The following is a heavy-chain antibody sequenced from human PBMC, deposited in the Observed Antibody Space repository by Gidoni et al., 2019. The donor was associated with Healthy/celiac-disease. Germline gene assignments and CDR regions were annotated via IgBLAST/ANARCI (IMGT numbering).Heavy chain of an antibody. V-gene: IGHV3-13*04. J-gene: IGHJ6*02. D-gene: IGHD6-13*01. CDR3: ARGSIAAAGTDYYYYGMDV. CDR2: IGTAGDT. Sequence: EVQLVESGGGLVQPGGSLRLSCAASGFTFSSYDMHWVRKATGKGLEWVSAIGTAGDTYYPGSVKGRFTISRENAKNSLYLQMNSLRAGDTAVYYCARGSIAAAGTDYYYYGMDVWGQGTTVTVSS. CDR1: GFTFSSYD.